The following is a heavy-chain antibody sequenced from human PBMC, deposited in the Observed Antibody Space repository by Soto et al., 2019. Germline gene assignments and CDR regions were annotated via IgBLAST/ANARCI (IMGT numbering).Heavy chain of an antibody. CDR1: GFTFSLSA. CDR2: ISGGGSST. Sequence: EVQLVESGGGFVQPGESLRLSCAASGFTFSLSAMSWVRQAPGRGLEWGSSISGGGSSTDYAESVKGRFTISRDNSKNTVHLQMNSLRAEDTAVYYCAKGPEYDILTGCDFWGQGALVTVSS. D-gene: IGHD3-9*01. J-gene: IGHJ4*02. V-gene: IGHV3-23*04. CDR3: AKGPEYDILTGCDF.